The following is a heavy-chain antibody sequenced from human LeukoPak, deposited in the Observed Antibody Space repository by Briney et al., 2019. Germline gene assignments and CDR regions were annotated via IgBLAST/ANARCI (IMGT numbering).Heavy chain of an antibody. CDR1: GFTFSSYA. CDR2: INGDNT. D-gene: IGHD2-2*01. V-gene: IGHV3-23*01. CDR3: AKGKGHQLPFDY. J-gene: IGHJ4*02. Sequence: GGSLRLPCAASGFTFSSYAMSWVRQAPEKGLEWVSAINGDNTHYADSVKGRFTISRDKSKNMMYLEMNSLRAEDTAVYYCAKGKGHQLPFDYWGQGTLVTVSS.